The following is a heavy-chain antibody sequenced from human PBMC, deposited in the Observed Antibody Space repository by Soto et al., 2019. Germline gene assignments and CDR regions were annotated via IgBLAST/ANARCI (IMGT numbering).Heavy chain of an antibody. D-gene: IGHD3-22*01. J-gene: IGHJ4*02. CDR1: GFTFSSYA. CDR3: AKDSRLVVTTLKDY. CDR2: ISGSGGST. V-gene: IGHV3-23*01. Sequence: EVQLLESGGGLVQPGGSLRLSCAASGFTFSSYAMSWVRQAPGKGLVWVSAISGSGGSTYYADFGKGRFTISRDNSKNTLYLQTNSLRAEDTAVYYCAKDSRLVVTTLKDYWGQGTLVTGST.